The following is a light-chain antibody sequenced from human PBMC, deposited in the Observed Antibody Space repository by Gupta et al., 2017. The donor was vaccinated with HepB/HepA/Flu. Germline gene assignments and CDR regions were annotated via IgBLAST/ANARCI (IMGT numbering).Light chain of an antibody. CDR3: QQPSNWPPIT. J-gene: IGKJ4*01. CDR1: QSVSSY. CDR2: DAA. V-gene: IGKV3-11*01. Sequence: EIVLTQSPATLSLSPGERATLSCRASQSVSSYLAWYEQKPGQAPRLLIYDAANRDTGIPARFSGSGFGKDVPLTISSREQEDFAVYYCQQPSNWPPITFGRGTKVDIK.